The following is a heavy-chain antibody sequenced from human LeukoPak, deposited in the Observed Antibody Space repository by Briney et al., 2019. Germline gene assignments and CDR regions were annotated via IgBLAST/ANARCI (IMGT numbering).Heavy chain of an antibody. D-gene: IGHD4-17*01. V-gene: IGHV4-59*01. J-gene: IGHJ4*02. CDR2: IYYSGST. Sequence: SETLSLTCTVSGGSMSGYFWSWIRQPPGKGLEWIGYIYYSGSTNYNPSLKSRVTISVDTSKNQFSLKLSSVTAADTAVYYCAKQMTTVTTFDYWGQGTLVTVSS. CDR1: GGSMSGYF. CDR3: AKQMTTVTTFDY.